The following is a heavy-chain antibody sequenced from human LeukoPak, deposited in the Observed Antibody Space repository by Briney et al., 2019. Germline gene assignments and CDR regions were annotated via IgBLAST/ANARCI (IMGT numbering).Heavy chain of an antibody. CDR3: ARDYSSSWFLYGMDV. Sequence: ASVKVSCKASGYTFTSYDINWVRQATGQGLGWMGWMNPNSGNTGYAQKFQGRVTMTRNTSISTAYMELSSLRSEDTAVYYCARDYSSSWFLYGMDVWGQGTTVTVSS. D-gene: IGHD6-13*01. CDR2: MNPNSGNT. CDR1: GYTFTSYD. V-gene: IGHV1-8*01. J-gene: IGHJ6*02.